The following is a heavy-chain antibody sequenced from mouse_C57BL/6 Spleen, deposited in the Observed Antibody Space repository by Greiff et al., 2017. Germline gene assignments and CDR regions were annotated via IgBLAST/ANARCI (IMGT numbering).Heavy chain of an antibody. Sequence: DVKLQESGPGLVKPSQSLSLTCSVTGYSITSGYYWNWIRQFPGNKLEWMGYISYDGSNNYNPSLKNRISITRDTSKNQFFLKLNSVTTEDTATYYCAREGYDYDGFFDYWGQGTTLTVSS. V-gene: IGHV3-6*01. D-gene: IGHD2-4*01. CDR1: GYSITSGYY. J-gene: IGHJ2*01. CDR3: AREGYDYDGFFDY. CDR2: ISYDGSN.